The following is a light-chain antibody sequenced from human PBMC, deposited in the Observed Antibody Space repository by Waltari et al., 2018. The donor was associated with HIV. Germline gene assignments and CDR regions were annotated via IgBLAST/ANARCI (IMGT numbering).Light chain of an antibody. J-gene: IGKJ5*01. CDR1: QNINTY. Sequence: IQMTQSPSSLPASIGDRVIITCRASQNINTYLNWYQHKSGTAPKLLIYDASRLQRGVPSRFSGSGSGNTFTLTISSLQREDFATYYCQQTYSIPPTLGQGTRLEIK. CDR3: QQTYSIPPT. V-gene: IGKV1-39*01. CDR2: DAS.